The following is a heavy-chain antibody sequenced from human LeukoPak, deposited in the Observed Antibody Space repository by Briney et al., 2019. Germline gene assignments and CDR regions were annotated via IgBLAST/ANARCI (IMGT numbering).Heavy chain of an antibody. V-gene: IGHV1-2*02. CDR1: GYTFTGYY. J-gene: IGHJ4*02. D-gene: IGHD5-24*01. CDR2: INPNSGGT. Sequence: ASVEVSCKASGYTFTGYYMHWVRQAPGQGLEWMGWINPNSGGTNYAQKFQGRVTMTRDTSISTAYMELSRLRSDDTAVYYCARTDVEMATLNDYWGQGTLVTVSS. CDR3: ARTDVEMATLNDY.